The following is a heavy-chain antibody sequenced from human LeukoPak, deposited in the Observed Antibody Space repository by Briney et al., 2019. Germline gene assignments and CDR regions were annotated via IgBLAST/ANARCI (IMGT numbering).Heavy chain of an antibody. Sequence: GGSLRLSCEASGFTFSTYPMHWVRQAPDKGLEWVAMISYHGSNEYYADSVKGRFTISRDNSKNTLYLQMNNPRVEDTAIYYCARVHDTTGYYHYFDSWGQGTLVAVSS. J-gene: IGHJ4*02. V-gene: IGHV3-30*03. CDR1: GFTFSTYP. CDR3: ARVHDTTGYYHYFDS. D-gene: IGHD3-9*01. CDR2: ISYHGSNE.